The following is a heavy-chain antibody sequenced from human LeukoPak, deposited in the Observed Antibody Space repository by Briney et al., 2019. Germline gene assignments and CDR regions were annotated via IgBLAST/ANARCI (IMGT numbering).Heavy chain of an antibody. CDR2: IDASGSST. V-gene: IGHV3-23*01. D-gene: IGHD3-10*01. J-gene: IGHJ4*02. CDR3: AKGSGSDYLIDY. CDR1: GFTFSSNT. Sequence: PGGSLRLSCAASGFTFSSNTMTWVRQAPGKGLEWVAAIDASGSSTSYADSVEGRFTISRDNAKTTVYLQLNSLRDEDTAVYYCAKGSGSDYLIDYWGQGTLVTVSS.